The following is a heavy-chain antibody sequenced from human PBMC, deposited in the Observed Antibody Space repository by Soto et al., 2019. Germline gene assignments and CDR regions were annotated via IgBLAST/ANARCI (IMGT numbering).Heavy chain of an antibody. Sequence: EVQLVESGGGLVQPGGSLRLSCAASGFTVSSNYMSWVRQAPGKGLEWVSVIYSGGSTYYADSVKDRFTISRDNSKNTLYLQMNSLRAEDTAVYYCAIRSYCSGGSCYSYDDAFDIWGQGTMVTVSS. CDR1: GFTVSSNY. J-gene: IGHJ3*02. CDR2: IYSGGST. D-gene: IGHD2-15*01. V-gene: IGHV3-66*01. CDR3: AIRSYCSGGSCYSYDDAFDI.